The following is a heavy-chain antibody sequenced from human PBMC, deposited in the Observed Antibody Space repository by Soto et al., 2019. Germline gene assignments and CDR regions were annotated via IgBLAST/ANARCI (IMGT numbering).Heavy chain of an antibody. CDR3: AREGCSGGSCYSGYNLGIDY. V-gene: IGHV4-61*01. CDR1: GGSVGSTYYY. J-gene: IGHJ4*02. D-gene: IGHD2-15*01. CDR2: IFYSANT. Sequence: QVQLKESGPGLVKPSETLSLTCTVSGGSVGSTYYYWSWIQQPPGKGLEWIGNIFYSANTKYNPSLQSRVTISKDTSKNQFSLTLSSVTAADTAVYYCAREGCSGGSCYSGYNLGIDYWGQGTLVTVSS.